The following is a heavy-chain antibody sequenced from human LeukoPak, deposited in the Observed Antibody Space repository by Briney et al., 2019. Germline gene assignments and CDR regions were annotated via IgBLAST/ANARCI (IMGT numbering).Heavy chain of an antibody. V-gene: IGHV1-69*01. CDR3: ARAREYCSGGSCLYN. CDR1: GGTFSSYA. Sequence: SVKVSCKASGGTFSSYAISWVRQAPGQGLEWMGGIIPIFGTANYAQKFQGRVTITADESTSTAYMELSSLRSEDTAVYYCARAREYCSGGSCLYNWGQGTLVTVSS. J-gene: IGHJ4*02. D-gene: IGHD2-15*01. CDR2: IIPIFGTA.